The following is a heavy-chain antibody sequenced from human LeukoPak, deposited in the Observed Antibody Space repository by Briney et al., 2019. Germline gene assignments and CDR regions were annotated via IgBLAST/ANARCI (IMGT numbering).Heavy chain of an antibody. CDR1: GGTFSSYT. CDR3: ARESRDGLYPWGPFQH. J-gene: IGHJ1*01. V-gene: IGHV1-69*04. Sequence: SVKVSCKASGGTFSSYTISWVRQAPRQGLEWMGRIIPILGIANYAQKFQGRVTITADKSTSTAYMELSSLRSEDTAVYYCARESRDGLYPWGPFQHWGQGTLVTVSS. D-gene: IGHD5-24*01. CDR2: IIPILGIA.